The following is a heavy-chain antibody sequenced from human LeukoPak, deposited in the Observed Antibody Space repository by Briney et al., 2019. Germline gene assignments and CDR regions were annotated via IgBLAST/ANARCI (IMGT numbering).Heavy chain of an antibody. D-gene: IGHD3-3*01. J-gene: IGHJ4*02. CDR2: ISYDGSNK. CDR3: AKEDFWSGPDY. Sequence: PGGSLRLSCAASGFTFSSYGMHWVRQAPGKGLEWAAVISYDGSNKCYADSVKGRFTISRDNSKNTLYLQMNSLRAEDTAVYYCAKEDFWSGPDYWGQGTLVTVSS. V-gene: IGHV3-30*18. CDR1: GFTFSSYG.